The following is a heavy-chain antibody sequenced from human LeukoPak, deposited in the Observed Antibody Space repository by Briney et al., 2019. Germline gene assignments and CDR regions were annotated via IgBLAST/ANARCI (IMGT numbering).Heavy chain of an antibody. CDR1: GYTFTSYG. D-gene: IGHD3-22*01. J-gene: IGHJ3*02. CDR3: ARDKYYYYDSSGYRAFDI. V-gene: IGHV1-18*01. CDR2: ISAYNGNT. Sequence: GASVKVSCKASGYTFTSYGISWVRQAPGQGLEWMGWISAYNGNTNYAQKLQGRVTMTTDTSTSTAYMELRSLRSDDTAVYYCARDKYYYYDSSGYRAFDIWGQGTMVTVSS.